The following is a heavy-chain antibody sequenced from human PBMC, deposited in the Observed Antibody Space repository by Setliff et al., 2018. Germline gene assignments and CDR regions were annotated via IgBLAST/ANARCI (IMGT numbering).Heavy chain of an antibody. CDR2: IHVSGGST. CDR1: TFTFTKYA. CDR3: ARFACNGGSCYLSASDH. D-gene: IGHD2-15*01. Sequence: GGSLRLSCVASTFTFTKYAVTWVRQAPGKGLEWVSSIHVSGGSTYYADSVKGRFTISRDNSRNTLYLQMNSLRAEDTASYYCARFACNGGSCYLSASDHWGQGALVTVSS. V-gene: IGHV3-23*01. J-gene: IGHJ4*02.